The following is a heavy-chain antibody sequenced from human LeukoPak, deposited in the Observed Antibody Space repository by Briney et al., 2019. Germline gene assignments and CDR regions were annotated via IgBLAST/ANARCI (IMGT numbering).Heavy chain of an antibody. CDR3: ARAGIVVVPPAIIWPYYFDS. Sequence: ASVKVSCKASGYTFTSYGISWVRQAPGQGLEWMGWISAYNGNTNYAQKLQGRVTMTTDTSTSTAYMELRSLRSDDTAMYYCARAGIVVVPPAIIWPYYFDSWGQGTLVTVSS. V-gene: IGHV1-18*01. J-gene: IGHJ4*02. D-gene: IGHD2-2*01. CDR1: GYTFTSYG. CDR2: ISAYNGNT.